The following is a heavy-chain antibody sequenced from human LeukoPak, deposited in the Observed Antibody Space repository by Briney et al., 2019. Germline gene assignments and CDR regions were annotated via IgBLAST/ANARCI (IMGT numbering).Heavy chain of an antibody. CDR3: ARTYTAVHYFDY. J-gene: IGHJ4*02. Sequence: ASVKVSCKTSGYTFTGYYMHWVRQAPGQGLEWMGWINPNSGGTNYAQNFQGRVTLTRDTSISTAYMELSRLTSDDTALYYCARTYTAVHYFDYWGQGTLVTVSS. D-gene: IGHD2-21*02. CDR1: GYTFTGYY. CDR2: INPNSGGT. V-gene: IGHV1-2*02.